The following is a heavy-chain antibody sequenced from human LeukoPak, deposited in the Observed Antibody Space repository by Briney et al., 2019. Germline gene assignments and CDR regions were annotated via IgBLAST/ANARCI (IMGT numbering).Heavy chain of an antibody. V-gene: IGHV4-30-4*08. CDR2: IYYTGST. CDR3: ARQRRTGDLG. J-gene: IGHJ4*02. Sequence: SETLSLTSTVSGGSIRSGDYYWSWIRQPPGKGLERIGYIYYTGSTYYNPSLRSRVTISVDTSNNQFSLKLSSATAADTAVYYCARQRRTGDLGWGQGTLVTVSS. D-gene: IGHD7-27*01. CDR1: GGSIRSGDYY.